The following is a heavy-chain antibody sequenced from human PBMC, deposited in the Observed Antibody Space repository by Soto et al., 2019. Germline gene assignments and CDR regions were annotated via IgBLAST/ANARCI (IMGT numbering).Heavy chain of an antibody. CDR3: TSTQWELDLFDY. Sequence: PGGSLRLSCAASGFTFSGSAMHWVRQASGKGLEWVGSIRSKANSYATAYAASVKGRFTISRDDSKNTAYLQMNSLKTEDTAVYYCTSTQWELDLFDYWGQGTLVTVSS. J-gene: IGHJ4*02. CDR2: IRSKANSYAT. V-gene: IGHV3-73*01. CDR1: GFTFSGSA. D-gene: IGHD1-26*01.